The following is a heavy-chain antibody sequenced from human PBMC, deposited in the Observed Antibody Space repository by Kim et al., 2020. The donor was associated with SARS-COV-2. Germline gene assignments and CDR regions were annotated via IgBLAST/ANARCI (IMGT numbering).Heavy chain of an antibody. Sequence: SETLSLTCTVSGGSISSSSYYWGWIRQPPGKGLEWIGSIYYSGSTYYNPSLKSRVTISVDTSKNRFSLKLSSVTAADTAVYYCARSFLYCSSTSCYPYYFDYWGQGTLVTVSS. CDR1: GGSISSSSYY. V-gene: IGHV4-39*01. CDR3: ARSFLYCSSTSCYPYYFDY. J-gene: IGHJ4*02. CDR2: IYYSGST. D-gene: IGHD2-2*01.